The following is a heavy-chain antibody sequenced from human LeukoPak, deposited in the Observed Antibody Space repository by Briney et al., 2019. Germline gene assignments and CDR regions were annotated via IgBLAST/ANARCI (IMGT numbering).Heavy chain of an antibody. V-gene: IGHV3-21*01. D-gene: IGHD2/OR15-2a*01. CDR1: GFTVSSNS. CDR3: ARGKTSQNIVTRKTYNWFDP. J-gene: IGHJ5*02. CDR2: ISSSSNYI. Sequence: GGSLRLSCTVSGFTVSSNSMSWVRQAPGKGLEWVSSISSSSNYIYYADSVKGRFTISRDNAKNSLYLQMKSLRAEDTAVYYCARGKTSQNIVTRKTYNWFDPWGQGTLVTVSS.